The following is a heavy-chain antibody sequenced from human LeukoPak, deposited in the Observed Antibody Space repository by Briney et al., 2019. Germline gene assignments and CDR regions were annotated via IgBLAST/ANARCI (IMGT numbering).Heavy chain of an antibody. CDR2: ISYDGSNK. Sequence: GRSLRLSCAASGFTFSSYAMHWVRQAPGKGLEWVAVISYDGSNKYYADSVKGRFTISRDNSKNTLYLQMNSLRAEDTAVYYCARDSRRGLWPLGYWGQGTLVTVSS. V-gene: IGHV3-30*04. D-gene: IGHD2/OR15-2a*01. CDR3: ARDSRRGLWPLGY. CDR1: GFTFSSYA. J-gene: IGHJ4*02.